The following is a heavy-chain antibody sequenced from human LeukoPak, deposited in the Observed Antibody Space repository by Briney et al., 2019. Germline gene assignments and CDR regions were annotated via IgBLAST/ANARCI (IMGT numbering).Heavy chain of an antibody. Sequence: SETLSLTCTVSGGSVSSSSYYWGWIRQPPGKGLEWIGNIYYSGSTYYNPSLKSRVTISVDTSMNQFSLKLSSVTAADTAVYYCARLFGYQYYLDYWGQGTLVTVSS. J-gene: IGHJ4*02. V-gene: IGHV4-39*01. CDR2: IYYSGST. CDR1: GGSVSSSSYY. CDR3: ARLFGYQYYLDY. D-gene: IGHD2-2*01.